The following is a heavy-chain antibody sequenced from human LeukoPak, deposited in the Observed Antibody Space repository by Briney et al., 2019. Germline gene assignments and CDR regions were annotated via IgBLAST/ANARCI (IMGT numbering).Heavy chain of an antibody. CDR2: ISDSSAM. J-gene: IGHJ6*02. Sequence: GGSLRLSCAASGFTFSTYSMKWVRQAPGKGLEWVSYISDSSAMYYADSVRGRFTISRENDKNSLFLQMNSLRDEDTAVYYCARGGSGYGDYYYFYAMDVWGQGTTVTVSS. D-gene: IGHD3-22*01. V-gene: IGHV3-48*02. CDR3: ARGGSGYGDYYYFYAMDV. CDR1: GFTFSTYS.